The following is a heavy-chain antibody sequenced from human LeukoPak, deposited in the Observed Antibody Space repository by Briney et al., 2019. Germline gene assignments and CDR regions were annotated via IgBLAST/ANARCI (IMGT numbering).Heavy chain of an antibody. V-gene: IGHV3-48*04. J-gene: IGHJ6*03. CDR1: GFTFSTYS. CDR2: VSSSGSTI. CDR3: ARDSYVYYMDV. D-gene: IGHD1-26*01. Sequence: GGSLRLSCAASGFTFSTYSMNWVRQAPGEGLEWVSYVSSSGSTIYYADSVKGRFTISRDNAKNSLYLQMNSLRAEDTAVYYCARDSYVYYMDVWGKGTTVTISS.